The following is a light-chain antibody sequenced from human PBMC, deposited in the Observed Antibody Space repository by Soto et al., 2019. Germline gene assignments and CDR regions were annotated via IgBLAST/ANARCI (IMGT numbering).Light chain of an antibody. CDR2: SNN. CDR1: SSNIGSNT. Sequence: QSVLTQSPSASGTSGQRVTISFSGSSSNIGSNTVNWYQQLPGTAPKLLIYSNNQRPSGVPDRFSGSKSGTSASLASSGLQSEDEADYYCAAWDDSLNGWVFGGGTKLTVL. V-gene: IGLV1-44*01. J-gene: IGLJ3*02. CDR3: AAWDDSLNGWV.